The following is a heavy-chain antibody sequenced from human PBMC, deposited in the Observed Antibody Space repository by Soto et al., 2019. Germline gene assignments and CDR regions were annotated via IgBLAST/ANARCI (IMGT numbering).Heavy chain of an antibody. CDR1: GFAFSSYS. J-gene: IGHJ6*02. CDR2: ISAGGGST. V-gene: IGHV3-23*01. Sequence: EVQLLESGGGLVQPGGSLRLSCAASGFAFSSYSMTWVRQAPGKGLEWVSAISAGGGSTYYADSVKGRFTISRDNSKNTLYLQMNNLRAEDTALYYCAKDPPSYYDNGGYYIFNMDVWGQGTTVTVSS. D-gene: IGHD3-22*01. CDR3: AKDPPSYYDNGGYYIFNMDV.